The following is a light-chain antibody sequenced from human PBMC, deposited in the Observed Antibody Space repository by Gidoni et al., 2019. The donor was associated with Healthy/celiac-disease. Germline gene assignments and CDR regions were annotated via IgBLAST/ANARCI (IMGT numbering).Light chain of an antibody. J-gene: IGKJ2*01. CDR3: QQRSNWYT. V-gene: IGKV3-11*01. Sequence: EIVLTQSPATLSLSPGERATLSCRASQSVSSYLAWYQQNPGQAPRLLIYDASNRATGIPARLSGSGSGTDFTLTISSLEPEDFAVYYGQQRSNWYTFGQGTKLEIK. CDR2: DAS. CDR1: QSVSSY.